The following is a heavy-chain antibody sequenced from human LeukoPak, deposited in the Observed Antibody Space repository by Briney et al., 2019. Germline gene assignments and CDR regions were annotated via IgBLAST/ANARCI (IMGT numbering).Heavy chain of an antibody. V-gene: IGHV1-69*01. CDR1: GGTFSSYA. D-gene: IGHD3-9*01. Sequence: ASVKVSCKASGGTFSSYAISWVRQAPGQRLEWMGGIIPIFGTANYAQKFQGRVTITADESTSTAYMELSSLRSEDTAVYYCARGPTYYDILTGLPNYYYYGMDVWGKGTTVTVSS. CDR3: ARGPTYYDILTGLPNYYYYGMDV. J-gene: IGHJ6*04. CDR2: IIPIFGTA.